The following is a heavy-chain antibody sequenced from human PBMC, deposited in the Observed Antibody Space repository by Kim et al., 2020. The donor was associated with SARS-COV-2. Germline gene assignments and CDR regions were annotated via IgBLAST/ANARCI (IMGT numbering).Heavy chain of an antibody. CDR3: ATGAVGSITSFGVVPPYDDYGRDV. CDR1: GGSISSSSYY. Sequence: SETLSLTCTVSGGSISSSSYYWGWIRQPPGKGLEWIGSIYYSGSTYYNPSLKSRVTISVDTSKNQFSLKLSSVTAADTAVYYCATGAVGSITSFGVVPPYDDYGRDVWGQGTTVTVSS. V-gene: IGHV4-39*01. J-gene: IGHJ6*02. D-gene: IGHD3-3*01. CDR2: IYYSGST.